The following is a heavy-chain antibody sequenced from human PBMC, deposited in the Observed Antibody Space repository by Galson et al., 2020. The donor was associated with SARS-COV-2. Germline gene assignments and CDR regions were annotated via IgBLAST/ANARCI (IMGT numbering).Heavy chain of an antibody. D-gene: IGHD5-18*01. J-gene: IGHJ4*02. CDR3: ARSPGPQLWLRQHFDY. CDR1: GFTFSSYA. V-gene: IGHV3-64*01. CDR2: ISSNGGST. Sequence: QLGESLKISCAASGFTFSSYAMHWVRQAPGKGLEYVSAISSNGGSTYYANSVKGRFTISRDNSKNTLYLQMGSLRAEDMAVYYCARSPGPQLWLRQHFDYWGQGTLVTVSS.